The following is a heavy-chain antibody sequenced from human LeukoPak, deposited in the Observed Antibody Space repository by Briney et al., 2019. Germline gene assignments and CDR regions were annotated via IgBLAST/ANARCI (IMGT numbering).Heavy chain of an antibody. J-gene: IGHJ5*02. CDR1: GGSFSGYY. Sequence: PSETLSLTCAVYGGSFSGYYWSWIRQPPGKGLEWIGEINHSGSTNYNPSLKSRVTISVDTSKNQFSLELSSVTAADTAVYYCATRGYGAENWFDPWGQGTLVTVSS. CDR3: ATRGYGAENWFDP. V-gene: IGHV4-34*01. D-gene: IGHD4-17*01. CDR2: INHSGST.